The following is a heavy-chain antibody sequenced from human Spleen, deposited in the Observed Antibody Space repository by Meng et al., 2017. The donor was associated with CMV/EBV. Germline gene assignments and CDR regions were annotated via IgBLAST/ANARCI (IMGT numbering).Heavy chain of an antibody. Sequence: GGSLRLSCAASGFTFSSYGMHWVRQAPGKGLEWVSLISWDGGSTYYADSVKGRFTISRDNSKNSLYLQMNGLRPEDTALFYCAKDIESGSFHPYYYYGMDVWGQGTTVTVSS. CDR2: ISWDGGST. V-gene: IGHV3-43*01. CDR3: AKDIESGSFHPYYYYGMDV. D-gene: IGHD1-26*01. CDR1: GFTFSSYG. J-gene: IGHJ6*02.